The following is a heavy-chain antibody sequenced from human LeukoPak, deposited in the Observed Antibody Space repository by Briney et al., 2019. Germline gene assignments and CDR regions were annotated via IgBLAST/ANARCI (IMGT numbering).Heavy chain of an antibody. CDR3: ARGTDLLEDI. CDR2: IYYSGST. D-gene: IGHD3-3*01. V-gene: IGHV4-59*01. J-gene: IGHJ3*02. Sequence: SETLSLTCTVSGGSISSYYWSWIRQPPGKGLEWIGYIYYSGSTNYNPSLKSRVTISVDTSKNQFSLKLSSVTAADTAVYYCARGTDLLEDIWGQGTMVTVSS. CDR1: GGSISSYY.